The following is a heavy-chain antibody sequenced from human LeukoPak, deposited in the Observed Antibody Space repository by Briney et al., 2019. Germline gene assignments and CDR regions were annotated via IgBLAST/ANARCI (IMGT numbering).Heavy chain of an antibody. J-gene: IGHJ5*02. Sequence: ASVKVSCKASGYTFTSYDINWVRQAPGQGLEWMGWINPNSGGTNYAQKFQGRVTMTRDTSISTAYMELSRLRSDDTAVYYCARDTNLYSSSRGRGWFDPWGQGTLVTVSS. CDR1: GYTFTSYD. V-gene: IGHV1-2*02. D-gene: IGHD6-13*01. CDR3: ARDTNLYSSSRGRGWFDP. CDR2: INPNSGGT.